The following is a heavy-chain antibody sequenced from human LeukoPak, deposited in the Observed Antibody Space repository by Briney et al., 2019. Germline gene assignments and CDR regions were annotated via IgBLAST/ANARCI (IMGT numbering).Heavy chain of an antibody. CDR2: MNPNSGNT. CDR1: GYTFTSYD. J-gene: IGHJ3*02. D-gene: IGHD2-2*01. Sequence: ASVKVSCTASGYTFTSYDINWVRQAPGQGLEWMGWMNPNSGNTGYAQKFQGRVTMTRNTSISTAYMELSSLRSEDTAVYYCARQGYCSSTSCYANDAFDIWGQGTMVIVSS. CDR3: ARQGYCSSTSCYANDAFDI. V-gene: IGHV1-8*01.